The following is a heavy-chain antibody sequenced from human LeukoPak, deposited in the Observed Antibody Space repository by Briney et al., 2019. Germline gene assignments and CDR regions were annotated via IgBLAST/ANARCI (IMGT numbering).Heavy chain of an antibody. CDR2: IIPLFGAP. V-gene: IGHV1-69*01. Sequence: SVKVSCKASGGTLSSSTISWVRQAPGQGLEWMGGIIPLFGAPKYAQKFQGRVTITADESTNTVNMELGSLRSEDTAIYYCARTYRDGYNFYYMDVWGKGTTVTVSS. D-gene: IGHD5-24*01. J-gene: IGHJ6*03. CDR1: GGTLSSST. CDR3: ARTYRDGYNFYYMDV.